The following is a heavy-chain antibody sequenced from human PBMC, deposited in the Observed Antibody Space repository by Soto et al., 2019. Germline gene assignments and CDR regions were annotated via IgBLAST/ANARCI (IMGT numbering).Heavy chain of an antibody. V-gene: IGHV4-31*03. J-gene: IGHJ3*02. Sequence: SETLSLTCTVSGGSINSGDYHWSWIRQHPGNGLEWIGYIHHSGRTYYKPSLRSRLTFSIDTSKNQFSLNLNSVTAADTALYYCASGFGVVGSYYEVLDIWGQGTMVTVS. D-gene: IGHD3-22*01. CDR3: ASGFGVVGSYYEVLDI. CDR1: GGSINSGDYH. CDR2: IHHSGRT.